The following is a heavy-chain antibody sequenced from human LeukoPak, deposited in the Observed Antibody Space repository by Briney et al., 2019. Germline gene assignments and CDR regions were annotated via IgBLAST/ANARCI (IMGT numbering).Heavy chain of an antibody. CDR2: INPNSGGT. V-gene: IGHV1-2*02. CDR1: EYTFTGYY. Sequence: ASVKVSCKASEYTFTGYYMHWVRQAPGQGLEWMGWINPNSGGTNYAQKFQGRVTMTRDTSISTAYMELSRLRSDDTAVYYCAREKITGTTSWFDPWGQGTLVTVSS. D-gene: IGHD1-7*01. J-gene: IGHJ5*02. CDR3: AREKITGTTSWFDP.